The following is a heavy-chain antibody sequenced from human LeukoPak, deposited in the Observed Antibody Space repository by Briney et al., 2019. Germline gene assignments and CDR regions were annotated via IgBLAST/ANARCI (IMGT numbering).Heavy chain of an antibody. CDR3: ARASSSWYRAADY. V-gene: IGHV3-21*01. D-gene: IGHD6-13*01. J-gene: IGHJ4*02. CDR2: ISSSSSYI. CDR1: GFTFSSYS. Sequence: GGSLRLSCAASGFTFSSYSMNWVRQAPGKGLEWVLSISSSSSYIYYADSVKGRFTISRDNAKNSLYLQMNSLRAEDTAVYYCARASSSWYRAADYWGQGTLVTVSS.